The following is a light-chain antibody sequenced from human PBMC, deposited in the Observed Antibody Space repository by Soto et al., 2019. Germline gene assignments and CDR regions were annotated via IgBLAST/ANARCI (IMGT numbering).Light chain of an antibody. V-gene: IGKV3-20*01. CDR1: QSVRSSY. CDR2: GAS. Sequence: EIVLTQSPGTLSLSPGERATLSCRASQSVRSSYLAWYQQKHGQAPRLLIYGASSRATGIPDRFSGSGSGTDFTLTISRLGPEDFAVYYCQHYGSSPWTFGQGTKVDIK. J-gene: IGKJ1*01. CDR3: QHYGSSPWT.